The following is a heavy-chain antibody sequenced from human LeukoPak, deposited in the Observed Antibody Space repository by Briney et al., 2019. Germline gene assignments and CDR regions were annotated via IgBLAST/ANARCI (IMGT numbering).Heavy chain of an antibody. D-gene: IGHD1-26*01. V-gene: IGHV1-24*01. CDR1: GYTLTELS. Sequence: GASVNVSCKVSGYTLTELSMHWVRQAPGKGLEWMGGFDPEDGETIYAQKFQGRVTMTEDTSTDTAYMELSSLRSEDTAVYYCATGGSPAGLYDYWGQGTLATVSS. CDR2: FDPEDGET. CDR3: ATGGSPAGLYDY. J-gene: IGHJ4*02.